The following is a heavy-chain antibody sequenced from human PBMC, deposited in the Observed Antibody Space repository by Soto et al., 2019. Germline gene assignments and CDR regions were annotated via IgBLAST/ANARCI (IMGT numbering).Heavy chain of an antibody. CDR2: VSPYNGNA. J-gene: IGHJ5*02. CDR1: GYTFSNYA. V-gene: IGHV1-18*04. CDR3: ARAIFLIMAAAAS. Sequence: ASVKVSCKTSGYTFSNYAISWVRQAPGQGLEWMGWVSPYNGNANYTEKFQGRVSMTTDTSTTTAYMELTSLTSDDTAIYYCARAIFLIMAAAASWGQGTLGTVPQ. D-gene: IGHD3-3*01.